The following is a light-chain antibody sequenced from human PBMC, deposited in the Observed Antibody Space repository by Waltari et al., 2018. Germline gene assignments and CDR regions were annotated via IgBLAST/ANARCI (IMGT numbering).Light chain of an antibody. J-gene: IGLJ2*01. CDR1: TGAVTSTYF. V-gene: IGLV7-43*01. CDR3: LVHYGGVGV. CDR2: STT. Sequence: QTVVTQEPSLTVSPGGTVSLTCASSTGAVTSTYFASWFQQKPGQAPRALIYSTTNRHSWTPARFSGSLLGGKAALTLSGGQHEDEAEYYCLVHYGGVGVFGGWTKLTVL.